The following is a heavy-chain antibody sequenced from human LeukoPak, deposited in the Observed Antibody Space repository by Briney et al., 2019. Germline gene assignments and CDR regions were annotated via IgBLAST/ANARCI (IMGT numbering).Heavy chain of an antibody. D-gene: IGHD1-1*01. V-gene: IGHV4-4*07. CDR3: ARDGYNWNDNWFDP. CDR2: IYTSGST. CDR1: GGSISSYY. Sequence: PSETLSLTCTVSGGSISSYYWSWIRQPAGKGLEWIGRIYTSGSTNYNPSPKSRVTMSVDTSKNQFSLKLSSVTAADTAVYYCARDGYNWNDNWFDPWGQGTLITVSS. J-gene: IGHJ5*02.